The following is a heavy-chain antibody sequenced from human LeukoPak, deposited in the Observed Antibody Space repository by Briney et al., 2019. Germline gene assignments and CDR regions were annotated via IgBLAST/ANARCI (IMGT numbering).Heavy chain of an antibody. CDR3: ARDLDMRRIVDY. CDR2: ISAYNGNT. D-gene: IGHD2-2*03. Sequence: ASVKVSCKASGDTFSSYPISWVRQAPGQGLEWMGWISAYNGNTNYAQKLQGRVTMTTDTSTSTAYMELRSLRSDDTAVYYCARDLDMRRIVDYWGQGTLVTISS. CDR1: GDTFSSYP. J-gene: IGHJ4*02. V-gene: IGHV1-18*01.